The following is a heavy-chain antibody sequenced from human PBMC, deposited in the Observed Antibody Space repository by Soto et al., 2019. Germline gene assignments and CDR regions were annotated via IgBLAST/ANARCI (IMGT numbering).Heavy chain of an antibody. Sequence: SETLSLTCTVSGGSISSGGYYWSWIRQHPGKGLEWIGYIYYSGSTYYNPSLKSRVTISVDTSKNQFSLKLSSVTAADTAVYYCARAYSSSWYYFDYWGQGTLVTVSS. CDR2: IYYSGST. V-gene: IGHV4-31*03. CDR3: ARAYSSSWYYFDY. D-gene: IGHD6-13*01. J-gene: IGHJ4*02. CDR1: GGSISSGGYY.